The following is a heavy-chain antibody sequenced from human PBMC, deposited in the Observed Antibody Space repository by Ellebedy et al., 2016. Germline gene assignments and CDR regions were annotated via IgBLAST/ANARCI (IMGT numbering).Heavy chain of an antibody. D-gene: IGHD2-21*02. CDR3: ARYCGGDCYSGIDY. V-gene: IGHV3-33*07. J-gene: IGHJ4*02. CDR2: IWYDGSNE. Sequence: GESLKISCAASGFSFGSHGMYWVRQAPGKGLEWVAGIWYDGSNEKYADSVKGRFTISRDNSKNTLSLQMKSLRAEDTAVYYCARYCGGDCYSGIDYWGQGTLVTVSS. CDR1: GFSFGSHG.